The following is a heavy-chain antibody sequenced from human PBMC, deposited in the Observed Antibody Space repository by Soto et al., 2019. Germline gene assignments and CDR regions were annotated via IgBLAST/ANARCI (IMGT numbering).Heavy chain of an antibody. CDR1: GFTVSSNY. J-gene: IGHJ6*02. Sequence: EVLLVETGGGLIQPGGSLRLSCAASGFTVSSNYMSWVRQAPGKGLEWVSVIYSGGSTYYADSVKGRFTISRDNSKNTLYLQMNSLRDEDTAVYYCAREIVVVMGYGMDVWGQGTTVTVSS. CDR3: AREIVVVMGYGMDV. CDR2: IYSGGST. V-gene: IGHV3-53*02. D-gene: IGHD3-22*01.